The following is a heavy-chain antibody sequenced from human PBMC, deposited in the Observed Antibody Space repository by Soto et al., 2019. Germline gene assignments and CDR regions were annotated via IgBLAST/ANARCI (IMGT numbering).Heavy chain of an antibody. V-gene: IGHV5-10-1*01. CDR1: GYSFTSYW. J-gene: IGHJ6*02. CDR2: IDPSDSYT. CDR3: ARQPLLILEVKKTYGMDV. D-gene: IGHD3-3*01. Sequence: PGESLKISCKGSGYSFTSYWISWVRQMPGKGLEWMGRIDPSDSYTNYSPSFQGHVTISADKSISTAYLQWSSLKASDTAMYYCARQPLLILEVKKTYGMDVSGQATTVSVSS.